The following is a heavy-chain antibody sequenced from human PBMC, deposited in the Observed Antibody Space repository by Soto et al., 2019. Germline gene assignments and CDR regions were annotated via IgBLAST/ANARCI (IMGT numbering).Heavy chain of an antibody. J-gene: IGHJ2*01. CDR2: ISGGGDRT. CDR3: ARKVLGSTSRPDWWYFDL. Sequence: EVQLLESGGGLVQPGGSLRLSCVASGFTFNNYAMNWVRQTPGKGLEWVSTISGGGDRTFDADTVKGRFTISRDNSKNTVNLQTNSTTAYDAAVYYCARKVLGSTSRPDWWYFDLWGRGTLVTVSS. V-gene: IGHV3-23*01. D-gene: IGHD2-2*01. CDR1: GFTFNNYA.